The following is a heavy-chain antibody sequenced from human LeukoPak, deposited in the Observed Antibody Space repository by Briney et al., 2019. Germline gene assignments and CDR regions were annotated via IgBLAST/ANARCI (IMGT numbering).Heavy chain of an antibody. CDR2: IKQDGSEK. D-gene: IGHD5-18*01. Sequence: PGGSLRLSCAASGFTFSSYWMSWVRQAPGKGLEWVANIKQDGSEKYYVDSVKGRFTISRDNAKNSLYLQMNSLRAKDTAVYYCARESLRGYSYSRAFDIWGQGTMVTVSS. CDR3: ARESLRGYSYSRAFDI. J-gene: IGHJ3*02. V-gene: IGHV3-7*01. CDR1: GFTFSSYW.